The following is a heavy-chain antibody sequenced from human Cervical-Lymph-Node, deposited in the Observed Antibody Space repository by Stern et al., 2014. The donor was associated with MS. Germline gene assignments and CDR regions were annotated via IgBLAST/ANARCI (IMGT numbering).Heavy chain of an antibody. D-gene: IGHD4-17*01. CDR1: GYSFTANW. CDR2: IYPCDSDT. J-gene: IGHJ4*02. CDR3: ARDYGDYAFDY. Sequence: EVQLVESGAEVKKPGESLKISCKGSGYSFTANWIAWVRQMPGKGLERMGIIYPCDSDTRSSPSFQGKVTISADKSISTAYLQWSSLKASDTAMYYCARDYGDYAFDYWGQGTLVTVSS. V-gene: IGHV5-51*01.